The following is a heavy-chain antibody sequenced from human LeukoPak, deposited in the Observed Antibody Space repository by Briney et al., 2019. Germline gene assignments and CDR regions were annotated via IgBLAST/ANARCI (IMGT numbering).Heavy chain of an antibody. CDR1: GSTFDDYA. Sequence: GGSLRLSCAASGSTFDDYAMHWVRQAPGKGLEWVSGISWNSGSIGYADSVKGRFTISRDNAKNSLYLQMNSLRAEDTALYYCAKDIKVGATPEAFDIWGQGTMVTVSS. V-gene: IGHV3-9*01. CDR3: AKDIKVGATPEAFDI. CDR2: ISWNSGSI. D-gene: IGHD1-26*01. J-gene: IGHJ3*02.